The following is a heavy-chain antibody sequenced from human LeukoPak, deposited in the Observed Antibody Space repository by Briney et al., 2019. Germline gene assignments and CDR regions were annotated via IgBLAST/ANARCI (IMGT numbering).Heavy chain of an antibody. CDR2: MNPNSGNT. Sequence: ASVKVSCKVSGYTFISYDINWVRQATGQGLEWMGWMNPNSGNTGYAQKFQGRVTMTRNTSISTAYMELSSLRSEDTAVYYCARGGQWLRYFDYWGQGTLVTVSS. J-gene: IGHJ4*02. CDR1: GYTFISYD. V-gene: IGHV1-8*01. D-gene: IGHD6-19*01. CDR3: ARGGQWLRYFDY.